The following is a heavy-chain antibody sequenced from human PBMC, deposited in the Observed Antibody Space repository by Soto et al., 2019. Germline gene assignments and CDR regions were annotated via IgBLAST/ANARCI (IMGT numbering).Heavy chain of an antibody. J-gene: IGHJ5*01. V-gene: IGHV3-7*01. CDR2: IKQDGSER. D-gene: IGHD3-16*01. CDR1: GLTFENFW. CDR3: ARGGRDPYNWSDS. Sequence: EVQLVESGGGLVQPGGSLRISCVVSGLTFENFWMSWVRQARGKGLEWVANIKQDGSERYYLDSVRGRFTISRDNAENSLSLQMNSLRVDDTAVYYCARGGRDPYNWSDSWGQGTLVIVSS.